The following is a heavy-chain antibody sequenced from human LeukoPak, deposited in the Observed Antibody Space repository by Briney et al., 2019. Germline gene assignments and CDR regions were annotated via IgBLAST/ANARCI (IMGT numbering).Heavy chain of an antibody. CDR1: GGSISTTNW. D-gene: IGHD1-20*01. CDR3: ARVSGITGADFDC. CDR2: IYHSANT. V-gene: IGHV4-4*02. J-gene: IGHJ4*02. Sequence: KTSGTLSLTCAVSGGSISTTNWWSWVRQPPGKGLEWIGEIYHSANTNYNPSLKSRVTMSIDRSKNRFSLRLTSVTAADTAVYYCARVSGITGADFDCWGLGTLVTVSS.